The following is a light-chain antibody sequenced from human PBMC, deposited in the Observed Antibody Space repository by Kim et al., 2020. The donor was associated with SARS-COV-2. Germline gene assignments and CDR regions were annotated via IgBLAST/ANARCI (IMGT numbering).Light chain of an antibody. J-gene: IGLJ7*01. CDR1: SSNSRKNC. Sequence: GHKATITCSGSSSNSRKNCVSWYQRLPENAPKVRSYDNNKRPSGLPDRFSGSKSGTSATLGITGLHTGDEADYYCGTWDSSLSAAVFGGGTQLTVL. CDR2: DNN. CDR3: GTWDSSLSAAV. V-gene: IGLV1-51*01.